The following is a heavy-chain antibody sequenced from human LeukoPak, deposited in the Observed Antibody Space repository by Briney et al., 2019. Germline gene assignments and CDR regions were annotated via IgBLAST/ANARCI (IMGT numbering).Heavy chain of an antibody. Sequence: SETLSLTCAVYGGSFSGYYWSWLRQPPGKGLEWIGEINHSGSTNYNPSLKSRVTISVDTSKNQFSLKLSSVTAADTAVYYCASPLYSSGRDYWGQGTLVTVSS. CDR3: ASPLYSSGRDY. CDR2: INHSGST. CDR1: GGSFSGYY. V-gene: IGHV4-34*01. D-gene: IGHD6-19*01. J-gene: IGHJ4*02.